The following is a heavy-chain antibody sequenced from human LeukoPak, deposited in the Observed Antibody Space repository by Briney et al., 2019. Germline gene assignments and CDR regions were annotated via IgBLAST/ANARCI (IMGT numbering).Heavy chain of an antibody. D-gene: IGHD6-6*01. CDR2: IYNGGTT. Sequence: GGSLRLSCAASGVTSNYMTWVRQAPGKGLEWVSVIYNGGTTFYADSVKGRFTISRDNSKSTLFVYLQMNSLRTDDTALYYCAGGGEAARSLAYWGQGALVTVSS. J-gene: IGHJ4*02. V-gene: IGHV3-66*02. CDR3: AGGGEAARSLAY. CDR1: GVTSNY.